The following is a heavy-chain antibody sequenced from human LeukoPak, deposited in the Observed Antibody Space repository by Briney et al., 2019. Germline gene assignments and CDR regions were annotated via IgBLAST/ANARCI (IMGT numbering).Heavy chain of an antibody. CDR3: AKVGFAYYYDSSGYYYFDY. D-gene: IGHD3-22*01. CDR1: GFTFSSYA. Sequence: GGSLRLSCAASGFTFSSYAMSWVRQAPGKGLEWVSAISGSGGGTYYADSVKGRFTISRDNSKNTLYLQMNSLRAEDTAVYYCAKVGFAYYYDSSGYYYFDYWGQGTLVTVSS. V-gene: IGHV3-23*01. CDR2: ISGSGGGT. J-gene: IGHJ4*02.